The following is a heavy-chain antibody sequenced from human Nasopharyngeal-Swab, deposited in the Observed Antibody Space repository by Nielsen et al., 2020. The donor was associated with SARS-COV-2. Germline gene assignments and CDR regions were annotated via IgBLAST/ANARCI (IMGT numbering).Heavy chain of an antibody. CDR1: GSSFTSYW. CDR2: IYPGDSDT. CDR3: ARHLLGSNRYFDY. J-gene: IGHJ4*02. D-gene: IGHD1-14*01. Sequence: GGSLRLSCKGSGSSFTSYWIGWVRQMPGKGLEWMGIIYPGDSDTRYSPSFQGQVTISADKSISTAYLQWSSLKASDTAMYYCARHLLGSNRYFDYWGQGTLVTVSS. V-gene: IGHV5-51*01.